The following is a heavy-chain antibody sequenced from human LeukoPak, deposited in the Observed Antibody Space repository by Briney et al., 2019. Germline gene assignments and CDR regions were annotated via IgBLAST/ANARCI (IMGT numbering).Heavy chain of an antibody. CDR1: GGTFSSYA. V-gene: IGHV1-8*02. CDR2: MNPNSGNT. J-gene: IGHJ3*02. D-gene: IGHD3-3*01. Sequence: GASVKVSCKASGGTFSSYAISWVRQAPGQGLEWMGWMNPNSGNTGYAQKFQGRVTMTRNTSISTAYMELSSLRSEDTAVYYCATDPSPSRLSISGFWSGQDAFDIWGQGTMVTVSS. CDR3: ATDPSPSRLSISGFWSGQDAFDI.